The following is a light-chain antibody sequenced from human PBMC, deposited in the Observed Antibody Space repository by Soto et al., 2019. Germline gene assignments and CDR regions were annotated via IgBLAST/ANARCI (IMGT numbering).Light chain of an antibody. J-gene: IGLJ3*02. CDR2: ENN. CDR3: ETWDNSLSAWV. CDR1: SSNIGNNY. Sequence: QSVLTQPPSVSAAPGQKVTISCSGSSSNIGNNYVSWYQQLPGTAPKLLIYENNKRPSGIPDRFSGSKSATSATLGITGLQTGDEADYYCETWDNSLSAWVLGGGTKLTVL. V-gene: IGLV1-51*02.